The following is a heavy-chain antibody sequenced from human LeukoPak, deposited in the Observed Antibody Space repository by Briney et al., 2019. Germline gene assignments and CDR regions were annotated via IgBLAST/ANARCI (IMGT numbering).Heavy chain of an antibody. J-gene: IGHJ5*02. CDR1: GGSFSGYY. V-gene: IGHV4-34*01. CDR2: IKHSGST. CDR3: ARGEGTVTTLNCFDP. D-gene: IGHD4-17*01. Sequence: KPSETLSLTCAVYGGSFSGYYWSWIRQPPGKGLEWIGEIKHSGSTNYNPSLKSRVTISVDTSKKLFPLKLSSETAADTAVYYCARGEGTVTTLNCFDPWGQGTLVTVSS.